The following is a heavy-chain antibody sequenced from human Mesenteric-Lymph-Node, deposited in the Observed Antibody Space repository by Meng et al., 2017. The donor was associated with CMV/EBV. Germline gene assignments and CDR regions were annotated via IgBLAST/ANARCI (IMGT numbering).Heavy chain of an antibody. Sequence: ETLSLTCAASGLTFRSYWMHWVRQTPGKGLVWVSRIDSDGTTTSYADSVRGRFTISRDNAKNTLYLQMNSLRPEDTAVSYCASGYCSGGNCYSWAFDIWGQGTLVTVSS. CDR3: ASGYCSGGNCYSWAFDI. CDR1: GLTFRSYW. V-gene: IGHV3-74*01. D-gene: IGHD2-15*01. CDR2: IDSDGTTT. J-gene: IGHJ3*02.